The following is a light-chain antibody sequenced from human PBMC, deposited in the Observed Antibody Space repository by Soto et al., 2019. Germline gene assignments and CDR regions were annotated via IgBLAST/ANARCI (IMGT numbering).Light chain of an antibody. J-gene: IGLJ2*01. V-gene: IGLV2-14*01. CDR1: SSDVGGYNY. Sequence: QSALTQPASVSGSPGQSITISCTGTSSDVGGYNYVSWYQQHPGKAPKLMISEVSNRPSGVSNRFSGSKSGNTASLTISGLQAVDEADYYCSSYTSSSTLVFGGGTKLTVL. CDR2: EVS. CDR3: SSYTSSSTLV.